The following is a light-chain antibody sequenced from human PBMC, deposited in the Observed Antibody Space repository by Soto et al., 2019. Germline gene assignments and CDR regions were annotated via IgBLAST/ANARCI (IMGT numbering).Light chain of an antibody. CDR1: QSISTY. CDR3: QQSYSTPRS. J-gene: IGKJ2*01. Sequence: DIQLTQSPSSLSASVGDSVTITCRASQSISTYLNWYQQIPGKVPKVLIYSASSLHNGVPSRFSGSGSGTDFTLTISSLQPEYFGTYYGQQSYSTPRSFGQGTKLEIK. CDR2: SAS. V-gene: IGKV1-39*01.